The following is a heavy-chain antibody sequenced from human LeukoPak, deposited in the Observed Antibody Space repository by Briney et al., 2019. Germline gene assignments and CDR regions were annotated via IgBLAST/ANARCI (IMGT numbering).Heavy chain of an antibody. J-gene: IGHJ4*02. CDR1: GFTFDDYA. D-gene: IGHD1-7*01. V-gene: IGHV3-9*01. CDR2: ISWNSGSI. CDR3: AKGATPYITGTTGDYFDY. Sequence: GGSLRLSCAASGFTFDDYAMHWVRQAPGKGLEWVSGISWNSGSIGYADSVKGRFTISRDNAKNSLYLQMNSLRAEDTALYYCAKGATPYITGTTGDYFDYWGQGTLVTVSS.